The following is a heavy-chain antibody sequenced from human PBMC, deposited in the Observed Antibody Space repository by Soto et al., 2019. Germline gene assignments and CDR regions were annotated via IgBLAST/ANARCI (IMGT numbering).Heavy chain of an antibody. V-gene: IGHV3-48*02. D-gene: IGHD3-3*02. CDR2: ISSSGTAI. Sequence: EEQLVESGGSLVQPGGSLRLSCAVSGFTFSSYSMNWVRQAPGKGQEWVSYISSSGTAIYSADSVKGRFTISRDNAKNSLYLQMNSLRDEDTAVYYCARDIMPRLGFYQCGMDVWGQGTTVTVSS. J-gene: IGHJ6*02. CDR1: GFTFSSYS. CDR3: ARDIMPRLGFYQCGMDV.